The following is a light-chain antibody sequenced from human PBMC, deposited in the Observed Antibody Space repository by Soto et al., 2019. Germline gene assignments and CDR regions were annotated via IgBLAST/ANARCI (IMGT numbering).Light chain of an antibody. CDR1: SSDFGGYNY. Sequence: LSRPGSVSGSPGQSITISCTGTSSDFGGYNYVSWYQQHPGKAPKLMIYDVSNRPSGVSNRFSGSKSGNTASLTISGLQAEDEADYYCSSYTSSSTPYVFGAGTKVTVL. CDR2: DVS. V-gene: IGLV2-14*01. J-gene: IGLJ1*01. CDR3: SSYTSSSTPYV.